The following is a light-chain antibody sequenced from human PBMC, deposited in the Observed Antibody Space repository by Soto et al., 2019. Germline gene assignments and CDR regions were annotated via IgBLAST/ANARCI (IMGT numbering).Light chain of an antibody. V-gene: IGKV3-15*01. CDR1: QSVSSN. Sequence: EMVLTQSPGTLSLSPGERATLSRRASQSVSSNLAWYQQKPGQAPRLLIYGASTRATGIPARFSGSGSGTEFTLTISSLQSEDFAVYYCQQYNSWPPITFGQGTRLEIK. CDR2: GAS. J-gene: IGKJ5*01. CDR3: QQYNSWPPIT.